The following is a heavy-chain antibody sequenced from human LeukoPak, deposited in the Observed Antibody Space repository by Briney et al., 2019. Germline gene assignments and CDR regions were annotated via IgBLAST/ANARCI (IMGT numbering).Heavy chain of an antibody. CDR3: ARDRPPDY. J-gene: IGHJ4*02. V-gene: IGHV1-2*02. CDR2: INPNTGGT. CDR1: GYTFTAYY. Sequence: ASVEVSCKASGYTFTAYYMHWVRQAPGQGLEWMGWINPNTGGTDYAQRFQGRVTMTRDTSISTAYMELSRLRSDDTAVYFCARDRPPDYWGQGTLVTVSS.